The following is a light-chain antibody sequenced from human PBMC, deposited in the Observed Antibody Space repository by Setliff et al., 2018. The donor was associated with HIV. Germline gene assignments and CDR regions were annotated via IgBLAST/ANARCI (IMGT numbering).Light chain of an antibody. J-gene: IGLJ1*01. CDR3: SSYTSSTPLYV. Sequence: ALTQPASVSGSPGQSITISCTGSSSDVGGYNYVSWYQQHPGKAPKLMIYAVSNRPSGVSNRFSGSKSGNTASLTISGLQAEDEADYYCSSYTSSTPLYVFGTGTKVTV. CDR1: SSDVGGYNY. CDR2: AVS. V-gene: IGLV2-14*03.